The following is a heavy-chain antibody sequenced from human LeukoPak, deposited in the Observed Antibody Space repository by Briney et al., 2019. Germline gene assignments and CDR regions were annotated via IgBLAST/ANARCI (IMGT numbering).Heavy chain of an antibody. D-gene: IGHD5-18*01. J-gene: IGHJ6*03. CDR2: ISAYNGNT. V-gene: IGHV1-18*01. Sequence: ASVKVSCKASGYTFTSYGISWVRQAPGQGLEWMGWISAYNGNTNYAQKLQGRVTMTTDTSTSTAYMELRSLRSDDTAVYYCASDHGCSYGYWGYYYMDVWGKGTTVTVSS. CDR1: GYTFTSYG. CDR3: ASDHGCSYGYWGYYYMDV.